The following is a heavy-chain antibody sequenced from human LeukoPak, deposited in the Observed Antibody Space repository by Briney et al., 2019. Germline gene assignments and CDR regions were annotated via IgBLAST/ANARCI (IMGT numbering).Heavy chain of an antibody. CDR1: GYTFSGYY. CDR3: ARAGGLGRGDFDY. J-gene: IGHJ4*02. V-gene: IGHV1-2*02. D-gene: IGHD3-10*01. CDR2: INPNSGGT. Sequence: GASVKVSCKASGYTFSGYYIHWVRQAPGQGLEWMGWINPNSGGTNYAQKFQGRVTMTRDTSISTAYMELSRLRSDDTAVYYCARAGGLGRGDFDYWGQGTLVTVSS.